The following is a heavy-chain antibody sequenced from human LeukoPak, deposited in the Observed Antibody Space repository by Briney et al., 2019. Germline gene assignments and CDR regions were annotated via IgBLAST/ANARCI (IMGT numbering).Heavy chain of an antibody. CDR3: ARAPDYYDSSGLDY. D-gene: IGHD3-22*01. V-gene: IGHV4-61*02. CDR1: GGPISSGSYY. CDR2: IYTSGST. J-gene: IGHJ4*02. Sequence: SQTLSLTCTVSGGPISSGSYYWSWIRQPAGKGLEWIGRIYTSGSTNYNPSLKSRVTISVDTSKNQFSLKLSSVTAADTAVYYCARAPDYYDSSGLDYWGQGTLVTVSS.